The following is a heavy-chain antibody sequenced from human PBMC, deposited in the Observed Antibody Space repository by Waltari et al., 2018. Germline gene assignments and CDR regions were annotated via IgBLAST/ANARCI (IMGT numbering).Heavy chain of an antibody. CDR2: TYFRGGT. J-gene: IGHJ4*02. D-gene: IGHD3-16*01. CDR1: GGSISRRSYY. CDR3: ARPRGEYYFDC. V-gene: IGHV4-39*01. Sequence: QLQLQESGPGLVKPSETLSLTCTVSGGSISRRSYYWGWIRQPSRKGLDCTGSTYFRGGTYYNASLKSRVTISVDTSKNQFSLKLSSVTAADTAVYYCARPRGEYYFDCWGQGTLVTVSS.